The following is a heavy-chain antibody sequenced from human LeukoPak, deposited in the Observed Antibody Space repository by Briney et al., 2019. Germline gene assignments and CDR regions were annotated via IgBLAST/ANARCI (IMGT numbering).Heavy chain of an antibody. V-gene: IGHV4-39*01. J-gene: IGHJ6*03. CDR2: IYFSGGT. CDR1: GDSISSSNCY. CDR3: ARVSGQFYFYYYMDV. Sequence: SETLSLTCTVSGDSISSSNCYWGWIRQPPGKGLEWIGSIYFSGGTYYNASLKSRVTISVDTSKNQFSLRLSSVTAADTAVYYCARVSGQFYFYYYMDVWGKGTTVTISS. D-gene: IGHD6-19*01.